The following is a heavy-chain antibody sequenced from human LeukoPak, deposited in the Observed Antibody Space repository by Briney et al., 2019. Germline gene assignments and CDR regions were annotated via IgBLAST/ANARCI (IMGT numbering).Heavy chain of an antibody. Sequence: GASVKVSCKASGYTFTSYAMHWVRQAPGQRLEWMGWINAGNGNTKYSQKFQGRVTITRDTSASTAYMELSSLRSEDTAVYYCARGLEDYYGSGSYYNPDYWGQGTLVTVSS. D-gene: IGHD3-10*01. CDR3: ARGLEDYYGSGSYYNPDY. CDR2: INAGNGNT. J-gene: IGHJ4*02. CDR1: GYTFTSYA. V-gene: IGHV1-3*01.